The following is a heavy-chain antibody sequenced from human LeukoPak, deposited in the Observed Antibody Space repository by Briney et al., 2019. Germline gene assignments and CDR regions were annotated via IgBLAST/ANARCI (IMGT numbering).Heavy chain of an antibody. V-gene: IGHV3-66*01. CDR3: ARVRGPVRGPRNQYGSGTSNWFDP. CDR2: IYSGGST. Sequence: GGSLRLSCAAAGFTVSSNYMSWVRQAPGKGLEWVSVIYSGGSTYYADSVKGRFTISGDNSKNTLYLQMNSLRAEDTAVYYCARVRGPVRGPRNQYGSGTSNWFDPWGQGTLVTVSS. CDR1: GFTVSSNY. D-gene: IGHD3-10*01. J-gene: IGHJ5*02.